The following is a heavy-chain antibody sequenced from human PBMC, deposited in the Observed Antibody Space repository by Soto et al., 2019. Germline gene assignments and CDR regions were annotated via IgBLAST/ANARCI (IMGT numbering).Heavy chain of an antibody. D-gene: IGHD5-18*01. J-gene: IGHJ6*02. CDR2: IIPIFGTA. V-gene: IGHV1-69*01. CDR1: GGTFSSYA. Sequence: QVQLVQSGAEVKKPGSSGKVSCKASGGTFSSYAISWVRQAPGQGLEWMGGIIPIFGTANYAQKFQGRVTITADESTSTAYMELSSLRSEDTAVYYCAKTTYGYSDGYYYGMDVWGQGTTVTVSS. CDR3: AKTTYGYSDGYYYGMDV.